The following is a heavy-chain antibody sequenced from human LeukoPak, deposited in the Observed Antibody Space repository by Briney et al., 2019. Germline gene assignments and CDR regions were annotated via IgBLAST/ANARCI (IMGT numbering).Heavy chain of an antibody. CDR3: ARGVWFGESLGSGADY. J-gene: IGHJ4*02. D-gene: IGHD3-10*01. CDR2: ISSSGSTI. Sequence: GGSLRLSCAASGFTFSDYYMSWIRQAPGKGLEWVSYISSSGSTIYYADSVKGRFTISRDNAKNSLYLQMNSLRAEDTAVYYCARGVWFGESLGSGADYWGQGTLVTVSS. CDR1: GFTFSDYY. V-gene: IGHV3-11*01.